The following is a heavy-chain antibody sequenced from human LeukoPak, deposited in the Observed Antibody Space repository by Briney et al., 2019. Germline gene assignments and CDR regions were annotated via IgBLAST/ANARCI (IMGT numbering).Heavy chain of an antibody. J-gene: IGHJ6*02. CDR2: MNPNSGNT. D-gene: IGHD3-3*01. Sequence: ASVKVSCKASGYTSTSYDINWVRQATGQGLEWMGWMNPNSGNTGYAQKFQGRVTMTRNTSISTAYMELSSLRSEDTAVYYCARGLRFLEWLLLDYYYGMDVWGQGTTVTVSS. CDR1: GYTSTSYD. V-gene: IGHV1-8*01. CDR3: ARGLRFLEWLLLDYYYGMDV.